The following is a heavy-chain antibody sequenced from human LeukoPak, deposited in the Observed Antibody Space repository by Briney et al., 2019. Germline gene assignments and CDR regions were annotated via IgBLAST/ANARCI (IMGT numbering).Heavy chain of an antibody. CDR2: LYSGGST. D-gene: IGHD3-16*01. CDR3: AREGGDYDIPYFDY. CDR1: GFTVNNNY. V-gene: IGHV3-53*01. J-gene: IGHJ4*02. Sequence: PGGSLRLSSAASGFTVNNNYMSWVRQAPGKGLEWVSVLYSGGSTYYADSVKGRFTISRDNAKNSLYLQMNSLRAEDTAVYYCAREGGDYDIPYFDYWGQGTLVTVSS.